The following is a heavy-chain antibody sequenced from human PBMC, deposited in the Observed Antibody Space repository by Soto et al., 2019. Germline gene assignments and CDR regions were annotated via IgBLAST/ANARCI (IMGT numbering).Heavy chain of an antibody. D-gene: IGHD6-19*01. CDR2: IYYSGST. J-gene: IGHJ3*02. V-gene: IGHV4-39*01. Sequence: QLQLQESGPGLVKPSETLSLTCTVSGGSISSGSYYWGCIRQPPGKGLEWIGSIYYSGSTYYNPSLKSRGTISVDTSKNQFSLKLSSVTAADTAVYYCARPAVAGTSDAFDIWGQGTMVTVFS. CDR3: ARPAVAGTSDAFDI. CDR1: GGSISSGSYY.